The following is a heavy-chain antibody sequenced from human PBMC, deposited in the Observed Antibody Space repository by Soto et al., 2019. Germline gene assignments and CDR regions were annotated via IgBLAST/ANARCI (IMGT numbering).Heavy chain of an antibody. Sequence: EVQLVESGGGLVRPGGSLRLSCAASGFTFSRYSMNWVRQAPGKGLEWVSSISSTTNYIYYADSMKGRFTVSRDNAKNSVYLDMNRLSAEDTPVYYCARESEDLTSNFDYWGQGTLVTVSS. CDR3: ARESEDLTSNFDY. CDR1: GFTFSRYS. CDR2: ISSTTNYI. V-gene: IGHV3-21*01. J-gene: IGHJ4*02.